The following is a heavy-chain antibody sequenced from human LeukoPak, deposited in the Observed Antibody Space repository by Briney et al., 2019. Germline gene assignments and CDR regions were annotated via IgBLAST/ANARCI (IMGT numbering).Heavy chain of an antibody. CDR2: IYYSGST. CDR3: ARGFGQLHSSWFDP. D-gene: IGHD2-2*01. Sequence: ASETLSLTCTVSGGSISSYYWSWIRQPPGKGLEWIGYIYYSGSTNYNPSLKSRVTISVDTSKNQFSLKLSSVTAADTAVYYCARGFGQLHSSWFDPWGQGTLVTVSS. J-gene: IGHJ5*02. V-gene: IGHV4-59*01. CDR1: GGSISSYY.